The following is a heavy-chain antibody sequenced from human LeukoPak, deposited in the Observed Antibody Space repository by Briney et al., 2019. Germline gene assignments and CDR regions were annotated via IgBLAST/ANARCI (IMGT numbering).Heavy chain of an antibody. CDR3: ARDRYCSSTSCLYNWFDP. Sequence: PSLTLSLTCTASGGSIMRYYWGAVPQHARKGLEWIGRIYTSVSTNYNPSLKSRVTMSVDTSKNQFSLKLSSVTAADTAVYYCARDRYCSSTSCLYNWFDPWGQGTLVTVSS. CDR1: GGSIMRYY. V-gene: IGHV4-4*07. D-gene: IGHD2-2*01. J-gene: IGHJ5*02. CDR2: IYTSVST.